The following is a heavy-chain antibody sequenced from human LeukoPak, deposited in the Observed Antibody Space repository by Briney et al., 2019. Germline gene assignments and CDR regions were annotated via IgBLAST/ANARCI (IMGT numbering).Heavy chain of an antibody. CDR2: IIPISGTA. Sequence: SVKVFCKASGGTFSNYAISWVRQAPGQGLEWMGGIIPISGTATYTQNFQGRVTITADESTSTAYMELRSLRSEDTAMYFCATNYYDSSGYYFFDYWGQGTLVTVSS. D-gene: IGHD3-22*01. CDR3: ATNYYDSSGYYFFDY. J-gene: IGHJ4*02. CDR1: GGTFSNYA. V-gene: IGHV1-69*13.